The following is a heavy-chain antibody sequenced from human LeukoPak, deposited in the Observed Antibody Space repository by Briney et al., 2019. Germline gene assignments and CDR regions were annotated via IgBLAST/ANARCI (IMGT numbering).Heavy chain of an antibody. J-gene: IGHJ3*02. D-gene: IGHD3-22*01. CDR3: ARDSTLYDSSGDAFDI. CDR1: GFTCSSYA. Sequence: GGSLRLSCAASGFTCSSYAMSWVRQAPGKGLEWVSSISTSSSYIYSADSVKGRFTISRDNAKNSLYLQMNSLRAEDTAVYYCARDSTLYDSSGDAFDIWGQGTMVTVSS. CDR2: ISTSSSYI. V-gene: IGHV3-21*01.